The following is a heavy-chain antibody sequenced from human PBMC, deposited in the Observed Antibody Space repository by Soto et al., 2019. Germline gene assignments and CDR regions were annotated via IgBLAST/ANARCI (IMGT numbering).Heavy chain of an antibody. CDR3: ARDRELSTDYYYYYGMDV. Sequence: SPTLSLTCAISGDSVSSNSAAWNWIRQSPSRGLEWLGRTYYRSKWYNDYAVSVKSRITINPDTSKNQFSLQLNSVTPEDTAVYYCARDRELSTDYYYYYGMDVWGQGTTVTVSS. V-gene: IGHV6-1*01. CDR2: TYYRSKWYN. CDR1: GDSVSSNSAA. D-gene: IGHD1-1*01. J-gene: IGHJ6*02.